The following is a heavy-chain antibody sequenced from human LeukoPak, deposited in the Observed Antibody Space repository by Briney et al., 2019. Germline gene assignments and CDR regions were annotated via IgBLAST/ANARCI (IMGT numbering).Heavy chain of an antibody. J-gene: IGHJ4*02. CDR1: GFTFSSYA. Sequence: GGSLRLSCAASGFTFSSYAMSWVRQAPGKGLEWVSSISSSSYIYYADSVKGRFTISRDNAKNSLYLQMNSLRAEDTAVYYCAFYDFWSGSVGGYWGQGTLVTVSS. V-gene: IGHV3-21*01. D-gene: IGHD3-3*01. CDR2: ISSSSYI. CDR3: AFYDFWSGSVGGY.